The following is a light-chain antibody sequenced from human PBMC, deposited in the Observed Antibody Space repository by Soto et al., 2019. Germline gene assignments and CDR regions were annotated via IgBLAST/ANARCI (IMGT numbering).Light chain of an antibody. CDR2: DAS. J-gene: IGKJ5*01. CDR1: QSVSSY. Sequence: EIVLTQSPATLSLSPGERATLSCRARQSVSSYLAWYQQKPGQAPRLLIYDASNRATGIPARFSASGSGTDFTLTISSLELEDFVVYYCQQRSNWPPRVTFGQGTRLEIK. V-gene: IGKV3-11*01. CDR3: QQRSNWPPRVT.